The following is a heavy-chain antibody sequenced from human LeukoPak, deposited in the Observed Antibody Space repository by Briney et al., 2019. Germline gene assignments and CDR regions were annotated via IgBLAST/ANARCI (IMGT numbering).Heavy chain of an antibody. CDR1: GYTFTSYG. D-gene: IGHD2-2*01. J-gene: IGHJ5*02. CDR3: ARVSCSTSCYYLATFDP. CDR2: ISAYNGNT. V-gene: IGHV1-18*01. Sequence: ASVKVSCKASGYTFTSYGISWVRQAPGQGLEWMGWISAYNGNTNYAQKLQGRVTMTTDTSTSTAYMELGSLRSDDTAVYYCARVSCSTSCYYLATFDPWGQGTLVTVSS.